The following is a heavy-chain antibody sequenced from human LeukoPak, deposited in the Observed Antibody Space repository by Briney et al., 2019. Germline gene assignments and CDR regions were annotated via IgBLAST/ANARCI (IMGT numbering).Heavy chain of an antibody. CDR3: VRDNKGIAVSAAFDI. V-gene: IGHV6-1*01. Sequence: SQTLSLTCAISGDSVCSSSDTWNWIRQSPSRGLEWLGRTYYRSKWSNDYAVSVEGRITINPDTSKNQFSLQLNFVPPEDTALYNGVRDNKGIAVSAAFDIWGQGTMVIVSS. D-gene: IGHD6-19*01. CDR1: GDSVCSSSDT. CDR2: TYYRSKWSN. J-gene: IGHJ3*02.